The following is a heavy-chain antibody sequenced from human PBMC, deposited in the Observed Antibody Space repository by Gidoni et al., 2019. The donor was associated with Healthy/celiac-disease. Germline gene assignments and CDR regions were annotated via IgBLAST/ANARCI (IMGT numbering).Heavy chain of an antibody. Sequence: QVQLQQWGAGLLKPSETLSLTCAVYGGSFSGYYWSWIRQPPGKGLEWIGEINHSGSTNYNPSLKSRVTISVDTSKNQFSLKLSSVTAADTAVYYCARSRRSSGTDYWGQGTLVTVSS. CDR1: GGSFSGYY. V-gene: IGHV4-34*01. D-gene: IGHD6-19*01. CDR3: ARSRRSSGTDY. CDR2: INHSGST. J-gene: IGHJ4*02.